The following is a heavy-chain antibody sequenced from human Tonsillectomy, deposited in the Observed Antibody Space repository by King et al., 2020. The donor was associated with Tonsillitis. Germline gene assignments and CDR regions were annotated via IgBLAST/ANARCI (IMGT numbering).Heavy chain of an antibody. V-gene: IGHV3-7*03. CDR3: ARDMTPSDGDMYYDAFDI. D-gene: IGHD3-10*01. Sequence: VQLVQSGGGLVQPGGSLRLSCTASGITLSTFWMTWVRQAPGKGLEWVADIKRDGSQKHYVDSVEGRFTISRDNAKNSLYLQMNSLRAEDTAVYYCARDMTPSDGDMYYDAFDIWGRGTMVTVSS. CDR2: IKRDGSQK. J-gene: IGHJ3*02. CDR1: GITLSTFW.